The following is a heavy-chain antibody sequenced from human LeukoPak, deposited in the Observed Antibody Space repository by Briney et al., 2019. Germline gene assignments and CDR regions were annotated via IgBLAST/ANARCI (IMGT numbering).Heavy chain of an antibody. J-gene: IGHJ4*02. Sequence: GGSLRLSCAASGFTFSSYWMHWVRQAPGKGLVWVSLVHPQGSETSYADSVKGRFTISRDNAKDALHLQMDNLRAEDPAVYYCARERWSSTGWFLGYWGQGTLVTVSS. CDR2: VHPQGSET. CDR3: ARERWSSTGWFLGY. D-gene: IGHD6-19*01. CDR1: GFTFSSYW. V-gene: IGHV3-74*01.